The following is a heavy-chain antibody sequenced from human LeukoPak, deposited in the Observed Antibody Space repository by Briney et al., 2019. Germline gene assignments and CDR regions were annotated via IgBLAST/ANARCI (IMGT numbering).Heavy chain of an antibody. Sequence: ASVKVSCKASGYTFTSYYMHWVRQAPGQGLEWMGIINPSGGSTSYAQKFQGRVTMTRDTSISTAYMELSSLRSEDTAVYYCAREIYYYDSSGYYPDAFDIWGQGTMVTVSS. CDR3: AREIYYYDSSGYYPDAFDI. V-gene: IGHV1-46*01. J-gene: IGHJ3*02. CDR2: INPSGGST. CDR1: GYTFTSYY. D-gene: IGHD3-22*01.